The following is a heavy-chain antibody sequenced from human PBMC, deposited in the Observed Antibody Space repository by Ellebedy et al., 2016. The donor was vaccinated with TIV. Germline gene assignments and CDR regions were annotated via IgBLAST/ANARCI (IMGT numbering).Heavy chain of an antibody. Sequence: GESLKISCAASGFTFSSYAVSWVRQAPGKGLEWVSAISCSGGSTYYADSVKGRFTISRDNSKNTLYLQMNSLRAEDTAVYYCAKRIAVAGTDYYFDYWGQGTLVTVSS. CDR3: AKRIAVAGTDYYFDY. J-gene: IGHJ4*02. D-gene: IGHD6-19*01. CDR1: GFTFSSYA. V-gene: IGHV3-23*01. CDR2: ISCSGGST.